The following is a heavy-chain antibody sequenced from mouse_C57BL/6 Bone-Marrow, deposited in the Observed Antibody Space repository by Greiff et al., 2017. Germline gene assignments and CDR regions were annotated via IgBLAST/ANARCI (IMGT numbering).Heavy chain of an antibody. CDR2: IHPNSGST. D-gene: IGHD1-1*01. CDR3: ARGSSGLFAY. V-gene: IGHV1-64*01. CDR1: GYTFTSYW. J-gene: IGHJ3*01. Sequence: VQLQQPGAELVKPGASVKLSCKASGYTFTSYWMHWVKQRPGQGLEWIGMIHPNSGSTNYNEKLKSKATLTVDKSSSTAYMQLSSLTSEDSAVYYCARGSSGLFAYWGQGTLVTVSA.